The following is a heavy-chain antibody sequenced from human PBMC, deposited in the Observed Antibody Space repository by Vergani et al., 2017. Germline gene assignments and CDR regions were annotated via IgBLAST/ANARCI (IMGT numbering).Heavy chain of an antibody. J-gene: IGHJ5*02. D-gene: IGHD2-21*02. Sequence: QVQLQESGPGLVKPSETLSLTCTVSGGSISSYYWSWIRQPPGKGLEWIGEINHSGSTNYNPSLKSRVTISVDTSKNQFSLKLSSVTAADTAVYYCARRSIVVVTAIRRYNWFDPWGQGTLVTVSS. CDR3: ARRSIVVVTAIRRYNWFDP. V-gene: IGHV4-34*01. CDR1: GGSISSYY. CDR2: INHSGST.